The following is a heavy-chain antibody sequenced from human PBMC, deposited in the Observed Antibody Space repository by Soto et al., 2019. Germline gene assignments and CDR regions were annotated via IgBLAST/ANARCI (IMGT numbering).Heavy chain of an antibody. CDR1: GGSISSGGYY. Sequence: SVTLSLTCTVSGGSISSGGYYWIRIRQHPGKGLEWIGYIYYSGSTYYNPTLKSRVTISVDTSKNQFSLKLSSVTAADTAVYYCAREHDFWSGYPMDVWGKGTTVTVSS. CDR3: AREHDFWSGYPMDV. D-gene: IGHD3-3*01. J-gene: IGHJ6*03. CDR2: IYYSGST. V-gene: IGHV4-31*03.